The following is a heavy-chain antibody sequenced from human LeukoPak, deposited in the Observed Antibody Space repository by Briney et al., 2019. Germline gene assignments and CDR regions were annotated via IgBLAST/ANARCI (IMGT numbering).Heavy chain of an antibody. Sequence: SQTLSLTCAISGDSVSSNSAAWNWIRQSPSRGLEWLGRTYYRSKWYNDYAVSVKSRITINPDTSKNQFSLQLNSVTPEDTAVYYCARAKPDQWLDYYYYYMDVWGKGTTVTVSS. D-gene: IGHD6-19*01. CDR3: ARAKPDQWLDYYYYYMDV. CDR2: TYYRSKWYN. V-gene: IGHV6-1*01. CDR1: GDSVSSNSAA. J-gene: IGHJ6*03.